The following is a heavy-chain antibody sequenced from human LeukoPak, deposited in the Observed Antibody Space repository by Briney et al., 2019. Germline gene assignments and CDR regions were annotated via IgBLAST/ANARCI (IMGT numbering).Heavy chain of an antibody. D-gene: IGHD1-1*01. CDR2: MNPNSGNT. CDR3: TRRSGGTGTTLGY. CDR1: GYTLRSSD. Sequence: ASVKVSCKASGYTLRSSDLNWVRQDIGQELEWMGWMNPNSGNTGYAQKFQGRVTITRNTSISTAYMELRSLRSEDTAVYYCTRRSGGTGTTLGYWGQGTLVTVSS. J-gene: IGHJ4*02. V-gene: IGHV1-8*03.